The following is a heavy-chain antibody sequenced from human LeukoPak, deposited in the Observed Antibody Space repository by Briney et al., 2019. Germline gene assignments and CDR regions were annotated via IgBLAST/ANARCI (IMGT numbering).Heavy chain of an antibody. V-gene: IGHV3-30*18. Sequence: PGRSLRLSCAASGFTFSTYGMHWVRQAPGKGLEWVALIAYDGSCKYYADSVKGRFTISRDNSKNTLYLQMNSLRAEDTAVYYCAKDRASLGYDYWGQGTLVTVSS. D-gene: IGHD5-12*01. CDR2: IAYDGSCK. J-gene: IGHJ4*02. CDR3: AKDRASLGYDY. CDR1: GFTFSTYG.